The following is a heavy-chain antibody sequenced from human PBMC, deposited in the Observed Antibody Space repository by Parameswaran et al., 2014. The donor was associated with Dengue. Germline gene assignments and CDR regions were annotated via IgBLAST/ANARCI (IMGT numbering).Heavy chain of an antibody. Sequence: WIRQPPGKGLEWIGSIYYSGSTYYNPSLKSRVTISVDTSKNQFSLKLSSVTAADTAVYYCARLGYYYYYYMDVWGKGTTVTVSS. J-gene: IGHJ6*03. CDR3: ARLGYYYYYYMDV. D-gene: IGHD3-16*01. V-gene: IGHV4-39*01. CDR2: IYYSGST.